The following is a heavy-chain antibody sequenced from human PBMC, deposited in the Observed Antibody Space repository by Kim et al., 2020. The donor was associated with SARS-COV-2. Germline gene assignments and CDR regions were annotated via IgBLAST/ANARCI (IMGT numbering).Heavy chain of an antibody. J-gene: IGHJ4*02. CDR2: SGST. Sequence: SGSTNYTPPLKSRVTISVATSKNQFSLKLSSVTAADTAVYYCARDGIAPLWGQGTLVTVSS. V-gene: IGHV4-59*01. CDR3: ARDGIAPL. D-gene: IGHD1-26*01.